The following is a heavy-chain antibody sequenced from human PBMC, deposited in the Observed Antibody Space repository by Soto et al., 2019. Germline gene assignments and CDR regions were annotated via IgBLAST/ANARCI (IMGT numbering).Heavy chain of an antibody. D-gene: IGHD6-19*01. CDR1: GGTFSSYA. CDR2: IIPIFGTA. J-gene: IGHJ5*02. V-gene: IGHV1-69*13. CDR3: ARGYSSGWYFTP. Sequence: SVKVSCKASGGTFSSYAISWVRQAPGQGLEWMGGIIPIFGTADYAQKFQGRVTITADESTTTAYMELSSLRSEDTAVYYCARGYSSGWYFTPWGQGTLVTVSS.